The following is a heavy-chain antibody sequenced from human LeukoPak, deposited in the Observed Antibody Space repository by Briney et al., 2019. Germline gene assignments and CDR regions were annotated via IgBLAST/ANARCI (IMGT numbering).Heavy chain of an antibody. J-gene: IGHJ4*02. CDR3: AKGRYCSSPSCWNFDS. V-gene: IGHV3-30*02. CDR1: GFTFSDYG. D-gene: IGHD2-2*01. Sequence: QSGGSLRLSCAASGFTFSDYGMVWVRQAPGKGLEWVAFIRFDGSIKYYTDSVKDRFTVSRDNFKNTLYLQMNSLRDDDTAVYYCAKGRYCSSPSCWNFDSWGQGTLVTVSS. CDR2: IRFDGSIK.